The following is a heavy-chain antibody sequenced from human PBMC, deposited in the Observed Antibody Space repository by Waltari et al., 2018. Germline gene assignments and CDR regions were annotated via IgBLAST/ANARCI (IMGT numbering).Heavy chain of an antibody. CDR1: GFTFSSYS. V-gene: IGHV3-21*01. D-gene: IGHD6-6*01. CDR3: ARLDHSSSLDY. J-gene: IGHJ4*02. CDR2: IRSSSSYI. Sequence: EVQLVESGGGLVKPGGSLRLSCAASGFTFSSYSMNWVRQAPGKGLEWVSSIRSSSSYIYYADSVKGRFTISRDNAKNSLYLQRNSLRAEDTAVYYCARLDHSSSLDYWGQGTLVTVSS.